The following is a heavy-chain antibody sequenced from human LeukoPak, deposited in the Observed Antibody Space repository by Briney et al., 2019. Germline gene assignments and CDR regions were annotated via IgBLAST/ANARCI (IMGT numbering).Heavy chain of an antibody. V-gene: IGHV4-30-2*03. J-gene: IGHJ3*02. CDR3: ARGTMVRGVPDAFDI. CDR2: IYHSGST. CDR1: GGSISSGGYY. Sequence: PSQTLSLTCTVSGGSISSGGYYWSWIRQPPGKGLEWIGSIYHSGSTYYNPSLKSRVTISVDTSKNQFSLKLSSVTAADTAVYYCARGTMVRGVPDAFDIWGQGTMVTVSS. D-gene: IGHD3-10*01.